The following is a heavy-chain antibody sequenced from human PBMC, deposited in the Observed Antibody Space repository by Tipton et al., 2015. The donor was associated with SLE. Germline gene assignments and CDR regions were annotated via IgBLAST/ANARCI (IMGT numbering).Heavy chain of an antibody. J-gene: IGHJ4*02. Sequence: TLSLTCTVSGGSISSYYWSWIRQPPGKGLEWIGEINHSGSTNYNPSLKSRVTISVDTSKNQFSLNLSSVTAADTAVYYCARVSQWLVSYYFDYWGQGTLVTVSS. CDR2: INHSGST. V-gene: IGHV4-34*01. CDR1: GGSISSYY. CDR3: ARVSQWLVSYYFDY. D-gene: IGHD6-19*01.